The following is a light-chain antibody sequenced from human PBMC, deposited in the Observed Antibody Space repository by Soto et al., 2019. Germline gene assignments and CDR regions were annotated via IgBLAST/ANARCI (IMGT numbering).Light chain of an antibody. V-gene: IGKV3-11*01. CDR1: QSVSTY. Sequence: EIVLTQSPATLSLSPGERATLSCRASQSVSTYLAWYQQKPGQAPRLLIYDASSRATGIPARFSGSGSGTDFTLTISSLQPDDFATYYCQQYNSYSSWTFGQGTKVDI. CDR3: QQYNSYSSWT. CDR2: DAS. J-gene: IGKJ1*01.